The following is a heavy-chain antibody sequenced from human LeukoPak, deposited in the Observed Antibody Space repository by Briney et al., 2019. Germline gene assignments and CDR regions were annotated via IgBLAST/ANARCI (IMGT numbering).Heavy chain of an antibody. J-gene: IGHJ4*02. D-gene: IGHD1-26*01. CDR2: ISSSSTAI. CDR1: GFTFSTYS. V-gene: IGHV3-48*01. Sequence: GGSLRLSCAASGFTFSTYSVNWVRQAPGKGLEWVSYISSSSTAIYYADSVKGRFTISRDNAKNSLYLQINSLRAEDTAVYYCARESGSYWSFDYWGQGTLVTVSS. CDR3: ARESGSYWSFDY.